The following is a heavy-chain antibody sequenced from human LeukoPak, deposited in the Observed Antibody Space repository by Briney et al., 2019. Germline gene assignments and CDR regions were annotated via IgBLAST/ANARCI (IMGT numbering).Heavy chain of an antibody. CDR2: ISSNGGST. V-gene: IGHV3-64*04. CDR1: GFTFSSYA. Sequence: GGSLRLSCSASGFTFSSYAMHWVRQAPGKGLEYVSAISSNGGSTYYADSVKGRFTISRDNSKNTLYLQMNSLRAEDTAVYYCAKDHQVATIANWYFDLWGRGTLVTVSS. D-gene: IGHD5-12*01. J-gene: IGHJ2*01. CDR3: AKDHQVATIANWYFDL.